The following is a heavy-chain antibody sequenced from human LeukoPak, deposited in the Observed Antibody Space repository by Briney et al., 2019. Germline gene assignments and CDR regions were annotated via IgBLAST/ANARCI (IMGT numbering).Heavy chain of an antibody. CDR2: ISYDGSNK. CDR3: ARPEIWLVAVTPPYFDY. CDR1: GFTFSSYA. J-gene: IGHJ4*02. D-gene: IGHD4-23*01. Sequence: PGGSLRLSCAASGFTFSSYAMHWVRQAPGKGLEWVAVISYDGSNKYYADSVKGRFTISRDNSKNTLYLQMNSLRAEDTAVYYCARPEIWLVAVTPPYFDYWGQGTLVTVSS. V-gene: IGHV3-30*04.